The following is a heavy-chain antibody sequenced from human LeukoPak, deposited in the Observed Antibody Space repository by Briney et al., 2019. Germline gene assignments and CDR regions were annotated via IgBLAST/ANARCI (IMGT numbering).Heavy chain of an antibody. CDR1: GGSISSSSYY. CDR2: IYYSGST. D-gene: IGHD1-26*01. Sequence: SETLSLTCTVSGGSISSSSYYWGWIRQPPGTGLEWIGSIYYSGSTYYNPSLKSRVTISVDTSKNQFSLKLSSVTAADTAVYYCARVKKGPLGSGAFDPWGQGTLVTVSS. V-gene: IGHV4-39*07. CDR3: ARVKKGPLGSGAFDP. J-gene: IGHJ5*02.